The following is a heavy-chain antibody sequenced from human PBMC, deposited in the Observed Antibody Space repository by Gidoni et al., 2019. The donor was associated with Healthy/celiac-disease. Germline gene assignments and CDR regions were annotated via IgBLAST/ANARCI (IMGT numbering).Heavy chain of an antibody. CDR1: GFTFSSYS. D-gene: IGHD5-12*01. V-gene: IGHV3-48*02. J-gene: IGHJ4*02. CDR2: ISSSSSTI. CDR3: ARDPSGYGWAHYFDY. Sequence: EVQLVESGGGLVKPGGSLRLSWAALGFTFSSYSMNWVRQAPGKGLEWVSYISSSSSTIYYADSVKGRFTISRDNAKNSLYLQMNSLRDEDTAVYYCARDPSGYGWAHYFDYWGQGTLVTVSS.